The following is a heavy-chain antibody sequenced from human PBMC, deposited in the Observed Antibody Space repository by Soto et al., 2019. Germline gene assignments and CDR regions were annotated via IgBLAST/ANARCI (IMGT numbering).Heavy chain of an antibody. Sequence: GGSLRLSCAASGFTFSSYGMHWVRQAPGKGLEWVAVISYDGSNKYYADSVKGRFTISRDNSKNTLYLQMNSLRAEDTAVYYCAKDLKRSYYYGMDVWGQGTTVTVSS. V-gene: IGHV3-30*18. J-gene: IGHJ6*02. CDR3: AKDLKRSYYYGMDV. D-gene: IGHD4-17*01. CDR2: ISYDGSNK. CDR1: GFTFSSYG.